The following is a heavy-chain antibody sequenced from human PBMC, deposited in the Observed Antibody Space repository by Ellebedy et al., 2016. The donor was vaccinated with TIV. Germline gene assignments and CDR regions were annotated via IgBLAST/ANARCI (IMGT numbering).Heavy chain of an antibody. CDR1: GGSIPSYY. CDR3: AREDYSGYYIS. Sequence: MPSETLSLTCTVSGGSIPSYYSCWNRQPAGKGLEWVGRIYTSGSTNYNPSLKSRVTMSVDTSKNQFSLKLSSVTAADTAVYYCAREDYSGYYISWGQGTLVTVSS. D-gene: IGHD3-22*01. J-gene: IGHJ4*02. CDR2: IYTSGST. V-gene: IGHV4-4*07.